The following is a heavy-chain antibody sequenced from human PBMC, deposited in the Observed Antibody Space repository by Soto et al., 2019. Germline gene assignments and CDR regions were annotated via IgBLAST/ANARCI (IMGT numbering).Heavy chain of an antibody. D-gene: IGHD6-19*01. V-gene: IGHV4-39*01. CDR2: IYYSGST. CDR3: ARHRRAVAGLYYFDY. CDR1: GGSISSSSYY. Sequence: QLQLQESGPGLVKPSETLSLTCTVSGGSISSSSYYWGWIRQPPGKGLEWIGSIYYSGSTYYNPSLKSRVTISVDTSKNQFSLKLSSVTAADTAVYYCARHRRAVAGLYYFDYWGQGTLVTVSS. J-gene: IGHJ4*02.